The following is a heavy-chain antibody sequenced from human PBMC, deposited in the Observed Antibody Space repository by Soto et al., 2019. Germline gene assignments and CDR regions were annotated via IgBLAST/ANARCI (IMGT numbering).Heavy chain of an antibody. D-gene: IGHD6-6*01. J-gene: IGHJ4*02. V-gene: IGHV4-34*01. CDR2: ISPSGTT. CDR3: ARAPKVSGSAQTRPDF. Sequence: SETLPLTCSFYSGSLSGHYWSWIRQPPGKGLEWIGEISPSGTTNYSPSLKSRVSISVDTSKNQFSLNLTSLTAADTAVYYCARAPKVSGSAQTRPDFWGQGSLVTVSS. CDR1: SGSLSGHY.